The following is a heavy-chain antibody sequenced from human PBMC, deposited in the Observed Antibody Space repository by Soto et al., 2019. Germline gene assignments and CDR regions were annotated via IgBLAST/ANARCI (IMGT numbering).Heavy chain of an antibody. CDR3: AKDLGTVAGTCFDY. D-gene: IGHD6-19*01. Sequence: GGSLRLSCAASGFTFSSYAMSWIRQAPGKGLEWVSAISGSGGSTYYADSVKGRFTISSDNSKNTLYLQMNSLSAAATAVYYCAKDLGTVAGTCFDYWGQGTLVTVSS. CDR2: ISGSGGST. V-gene: IGHV3-23*01. CDR1: GFTFSSYA. J-gene: IGHJ4*02.